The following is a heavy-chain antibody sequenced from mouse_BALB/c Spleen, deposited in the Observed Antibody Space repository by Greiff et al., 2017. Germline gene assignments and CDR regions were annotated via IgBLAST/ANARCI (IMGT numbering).Heavy chain of an antibody. J-gene: IGHJ4*01. CDR2: ISNLAYSI. D-gene: IGHD1-1*01. CDR1: GFTFSDYG. Sequence: EVQLVESGGGLVQPGGSRKLSCAASGFTFSDYGMAWVRQAPGKGPEWVAFISNLAYSIYYADTVTGRFTISRENAKNTLYLEMSSLRSEDTAMYYCARDDYGNAMDYWGQGTSVTVSS. V-gene: IGHV5-15*02. CDR3: ARDDYGNAMDY.